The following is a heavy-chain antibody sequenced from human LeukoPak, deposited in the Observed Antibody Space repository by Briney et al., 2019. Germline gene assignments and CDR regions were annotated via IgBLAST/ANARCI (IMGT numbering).Heavy chain of an antibody. D-gene: IGHD3-3*01. J-gene: IGHJ4*02. CDR1: GGTFSSYA. Sequence: GASVKVSCKASGGTFSSYAISWVRQAPGQGLEWMGGIIPIFGTANYAQKFQGRVTITTDESTSTAYMELSSLRSEDTAVYYCARVRGYYDFWSGPYYFDYWGQGTLVTVSS. V-gene: IGHV1-69*05. CDR2: IIPIFGTA. CDR3: ARVRGYYDFWSGPYYFDY.